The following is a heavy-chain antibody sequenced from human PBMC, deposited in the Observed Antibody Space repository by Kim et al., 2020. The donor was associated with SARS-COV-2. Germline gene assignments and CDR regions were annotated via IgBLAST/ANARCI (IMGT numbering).Heavy chain of an antibody. CDR2: ISSSSSYI. V-gene: IGHV3-21*01. Sequence: GGSLRLSCAASGFTFSSYSMNWVRQAPGKGLEWVSSISSSSSYIYYADSVKGRFTISRDNAKNSLYLQMNSLRAEDTAVYYCARMDCSGGSCWGGYWGEGTLVTVSS. J-gene: IGHJ4*02. CDR1: GFTFSSYS. CDR3: ARMDCSGGSCWGGY. D-gene: IGHD2-15*01.